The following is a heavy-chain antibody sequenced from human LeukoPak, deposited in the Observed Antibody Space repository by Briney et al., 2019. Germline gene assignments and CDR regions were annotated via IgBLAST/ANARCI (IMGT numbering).Heavy chain of an antibody. CDR3: ASQYYYGPTGYYGGFDY. D-gene: IGHD3-22*01. CDR1: GYTFTTYA. V-gene: IGHV1-3*01. Sequence: ASVTVSFTTSGYTFTTYAIHWVRQAPGDRLEWMGCFNVGHGNTEYSERFQGRVTITTDASATTHFMELSSLRSEDAAVYYCASQYYYGPTGYYGGFDYWGQGTPVTVSS. CDR2: FNVGHGNT. J-gene: IGHJ4*02.